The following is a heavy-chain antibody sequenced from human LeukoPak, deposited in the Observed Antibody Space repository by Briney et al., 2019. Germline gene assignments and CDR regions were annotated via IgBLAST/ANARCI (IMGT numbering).Heavy chain of an antibody. Sequence: PSETLSLPCTVSGGSISSYYWSWIRQPPGKGLEWIGYIYYSGSTNYNPSLKSRVTISVDTSKNQFSLKLSSVTAADTAVYYCARGYYDYVWGSYRSYNWFDPWGQGTLVTVSS. CDR2: IYYSGST. CDR1: GGSISSYY. V-gene: IGHV4-59*01. CDR3: ARGYYDYVWGSYRSYNWFDP. D-gene: IGHD3-16*02. J-gene: IGHJ5*02.